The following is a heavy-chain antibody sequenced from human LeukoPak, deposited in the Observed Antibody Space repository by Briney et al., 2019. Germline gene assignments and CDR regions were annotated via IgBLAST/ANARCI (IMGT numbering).Heavy chain of an antibody. CDR2: IYYSGST. CDR1: GGSISSGDYY. Sequence: PSETLSLTCTVSGGSISSGDYYWSWIRQPPGKGLEWIGYIYYSGSTNYNPSLKSRVTISVDTSKNQFSLKLSSVTAADTAVYYCARDSRIAVAGRVAFDIWGQGTMVTVSS. D-gene: IGHD6-19*01. CDR3: ARDSRIAVAGRVAFDI. J-gene: IGHJ3*02. V-gene: IGHV4-61*08.